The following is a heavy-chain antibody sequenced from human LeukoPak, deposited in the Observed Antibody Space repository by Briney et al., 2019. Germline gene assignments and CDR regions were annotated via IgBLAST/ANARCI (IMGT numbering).Heavy chain of an antibody. CDR3: ARGWPHGNDY. V-gene: IGHV3-30*03. CDR2: ISYDGSSK. Sequence: GGSLRLSCAASGFTFSSYGMHWVRQAPGKGLEWVAVISYDGSSKYYADSVKGRFTISRDNAKNTLYLQMNSLRVEDTAVYYCARGWPHGNDYWGQGTLVTVSS. CDR1: GFTFSSYG. J-gene: IGHJ4*02. D-gene: IGHD4-23*01.